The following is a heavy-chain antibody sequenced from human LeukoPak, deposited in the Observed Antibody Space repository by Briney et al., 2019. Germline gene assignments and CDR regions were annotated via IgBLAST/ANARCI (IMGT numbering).Heavy chain of an antibody. CDR2: IRNKSNSYAT. Sequence: GGSLRLSCAASGFTFSGSAIHWVRQASGKGLEWVGRIRNKSNSYATAYAASVKGRFTISRDDSKNTAYLQMNGLKTEDTAVYYCTRLGIVGATTIDYWGQGTLVTVSS. CDR3: TRLGIVGATTIDY. V-gene: IGHV3-73*01. D-gene: IGHD1-26*01. CDR1: GFTFSGSA. J-gene: IGHJ4*02.